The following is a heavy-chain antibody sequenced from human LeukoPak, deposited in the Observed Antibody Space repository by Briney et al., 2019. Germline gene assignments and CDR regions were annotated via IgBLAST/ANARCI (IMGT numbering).Heavy chain of an antibody. J-gene: IGHJ4*02. CDR1: GFTFSDYY. D-gene: IGHD2-8*01. CDR3: AREARAPNG. Sequence: GGSLRLSCAASGFTFSDYYMSWIRQAPGKGLEWVANIKQDGSEKYYVDSVKGRFTISRDNAKNSLYLQLNSLRAEDTAVYYCAREARAPNGWGQGTLVTVSS. CDR2: IKQDGSEK. V-gene: IGHV3-7*01.